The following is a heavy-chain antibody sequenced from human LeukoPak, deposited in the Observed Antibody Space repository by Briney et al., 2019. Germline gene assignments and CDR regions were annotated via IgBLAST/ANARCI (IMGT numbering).Heavy chain of an antibody. V-gene: IGHV4-39*01. D-gene: IGHD3-22*01. CDR2: IYYSGST. CDR1: GGSISSSSYY. CDR3: ARHSHYYDSSGLGY. Sequence: SETLSLTCTVSGGSISSSSYYWGWIRQPPGKGLGRIGSIYYSGSTYYNPSLKSRVTISVDTSKNQFSLKLSSVTAADTAVYYCARHSHYYDSSGLGYWGQGTLVTVSS. J-gene: IGHJ4*02.